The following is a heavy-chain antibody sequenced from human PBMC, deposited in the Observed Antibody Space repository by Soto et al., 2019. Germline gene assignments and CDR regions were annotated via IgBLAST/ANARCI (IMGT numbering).Heavy chain of an antibody. J-gene: IGHJ4*02. D-gene: IGHD3-9*01. CDR3: ARDLLTGYYSPPQDY. CDR1: GFNFADYV. CDR2: IRSKAYGGTA. Sequence: GGSLRLSCATSGFNFADYVLSWVRQAPEKGLEWVGYIRSKAYGGTADYAASVTGRFTISRDDSKSIAYLQMNSLKTEDTAVYYCARDLLTGYYSPPQDYWGQGTLVTVSS. V-gene: IGHV3-49*04.